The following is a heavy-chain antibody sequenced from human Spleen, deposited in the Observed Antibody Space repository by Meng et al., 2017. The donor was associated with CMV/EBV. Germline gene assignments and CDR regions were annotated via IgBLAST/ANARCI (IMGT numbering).Heavy chain of an antibody. Sequence: SGGSVRSSSYYWSWIRQPPGKGLEWIGYINYSGSTNYNPSLKSRVTISVDTSKNQFSLRLSSVTAADTAVYYCARTEMTTVTTSIDYWGQGTLVTVSS. CDR2: INYSGST. J-gene: IGHJ4*02. CDR3: ARTEMTTVTTSIDY. V-gene: IGHV4-61*01. D-gene: IGHD4-11*01. CDR1: GGSVRSSSYY.